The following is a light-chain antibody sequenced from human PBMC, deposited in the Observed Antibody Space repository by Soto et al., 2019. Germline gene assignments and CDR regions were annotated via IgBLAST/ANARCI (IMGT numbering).Light chain of an antibody. CDR2: GAS. CDR1: QSVSRD. Sequence: EIVMTQSPATLSVSPGERATLSCRASQSVSRDLAWYQQKPGQAPRLLIYGASTRATGIPARFSGSGSGTEFTLTISSLQSEDIAVYSCQHYNDWPRTFGQGTKVDIK. J-gene: IGKJ1*01. CDR3: QHYNDWPRT. V-gene: IGKV3-15*01.